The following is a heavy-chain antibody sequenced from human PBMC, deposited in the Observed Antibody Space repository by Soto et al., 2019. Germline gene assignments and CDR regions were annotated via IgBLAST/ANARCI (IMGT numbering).Heavy chain of an antibody. J-gene: IGHJ4*02. D-gene: IGHD3-10*01. CDR1: GFSFNSYT. CDR3: ARGGAYFGEFDYFDY. CDR2: ISRFSDRT. V-gene: IGHV3-21*06. Sequence: GSLRLSCSASGFSFNSYTMNWVRQAPGKGLEWVSSISRFSDRTYYADSVKGRFAIFRANAENSVYLQVNSLRAEDTAVYYCARGGAYFGEFDYFDYWGQGTPVTVSS.